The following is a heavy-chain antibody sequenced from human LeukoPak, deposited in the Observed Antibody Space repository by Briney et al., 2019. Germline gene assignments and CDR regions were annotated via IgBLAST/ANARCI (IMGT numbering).Heavy chain of an antibody. J-gene: IGHJ4*02. CDR1: GGSITSTTDS. CDR3: AREVVCSSTSCLAFDY. V-gene: IGHV4-39*07. Sequence: PSETLSLTCAVSGGSITSTTDSWAWIRQSPGKGLEWIGSIYSSGQSYYKVSLRSRVTMSVDTSKNQFSLKLSSVTAADTAVYYCAREVVCSSTSCLAFDYWGQGTLVTVSS. D-gene: IGHD2-2*01. CDR2: IYSSGQS.